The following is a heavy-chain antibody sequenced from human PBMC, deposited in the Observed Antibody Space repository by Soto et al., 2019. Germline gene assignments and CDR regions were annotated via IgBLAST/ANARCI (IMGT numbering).Heavy chain of an antibody. V-gene: IGHV2-5*02. Sequence: QITLKESGPALVRPTQTLTLTCSFSGFSLTTRGVAVGWIRQPPGKALEWLALIFWDDDKWYSPSLRSRLTTTEDTSKTRVVLTMTNMDPVDTATYYCAHRSRGYAYYFDQWGQGTLVTVSS. CDR3: AHRSRGYAYYFDQ. CDR1: GFSLTTRGVA. CDR2: IFWDDDK. D-gene: IGHD5-12*01. J-gene: IGHJ4*02.